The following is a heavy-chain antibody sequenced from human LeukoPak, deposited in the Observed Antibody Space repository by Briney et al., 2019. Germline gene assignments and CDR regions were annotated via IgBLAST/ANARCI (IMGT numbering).Heavy chain of an antibody. D-gene: IGHD3-22*01. CDR1: GGSFSGYY. CDR2: INHSGST. V-gene: IGHV4-34*01. Sequence: SETLSLTCTVYGGSFSGYYWSWIRQPPGKGLEWIGEINHSGSTNYNPSLKSRVTISVDTSKSQFSLKLNSMTAADTAVYYCARGAQTYYDKAPVDYWGQGTLVTVSS. J-gene: IGHJ4*02. CDR3: ARGAQTYYDKAPVDY.